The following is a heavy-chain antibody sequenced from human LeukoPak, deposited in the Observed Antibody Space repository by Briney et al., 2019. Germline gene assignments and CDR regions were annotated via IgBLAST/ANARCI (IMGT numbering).Heavy chain of an antibody. V-gene: IGHV3-7*03. CDR3: ARSGLSFGVVTSYNWFDP. J-gene: IGHJ5*02. D-gene: IGHD3-3*01. CDR1: GFTFNIYW. CDR2: IKQDGREK. Sequence: GGSLRLFCAASGFTFNIYWMSWARQAPGKGLEWVANIKQDGREKYYVDCVKGRFTTSRDNAKNSLYLQMNSLRAEDTAVHFCARSGLSFGVVTSYNWFDPWGQGSMVTVSS.